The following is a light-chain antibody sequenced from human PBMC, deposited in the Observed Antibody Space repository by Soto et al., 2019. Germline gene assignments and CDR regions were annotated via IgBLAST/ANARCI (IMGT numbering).Light chain of an antibody. CDR1: SSDVGVYNY. CDR2: DVK. CDR3: CSYAGSYTYV. Sequence: QSALTQPRSVSGSPGQSVTISCTGASSDVGVYNYVSWYQQHPGKAPKLMIYDVKKRPSGVPDRFSGSKSGTTASLTISGLQTEDEADYYCCSYAGSYTYVFGTGTKLTVL. J-gene: IGLJ1*01. V-gene: IGLV2-11*01.